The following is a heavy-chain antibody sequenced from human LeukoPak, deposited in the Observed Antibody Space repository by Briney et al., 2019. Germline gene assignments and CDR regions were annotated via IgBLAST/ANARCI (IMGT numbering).Heavy chain of an antibody. V-gene: IGHV4-4*07. CDR1: GGSISSYY. CDR2: IYTSGST. CDR3: AREGDGLWFGEHHFDY. D-gene: IGHD3-10*01. Sequence: SETLSPTCTVSGGSISSYYWSWIRQPAGKGLEWIGRIYTSGSTNYNPSLRSRVTMSVDTSKNQFSLKLSSVTAADTAVYYCAREGDGLWFGEHHFDYWGQGTLVTVSS. J-gene: IGHJ4*02.